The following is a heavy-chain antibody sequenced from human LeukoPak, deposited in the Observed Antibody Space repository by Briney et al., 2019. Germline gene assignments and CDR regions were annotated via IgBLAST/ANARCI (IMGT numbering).Heavy chain of an antibody. D-gene: IGHD3-3*01. J-gene: IGHJ4*02. Sequence: SGGSLRLSCAASGFTFSSSAMSWVRQPPGKGLEWIGYIYYSGSTNYNPSLKSRVTISVDTSKNQFSLKLSSVTAADTAVYYCARTADYDFWSGYNYWGQGTLVTVSS. CDR1: GFTFSSSA. V-gene: IGHV4-59*01. CDR2: IYYSGST. CDR3: ARTADYDFWSGYNY.